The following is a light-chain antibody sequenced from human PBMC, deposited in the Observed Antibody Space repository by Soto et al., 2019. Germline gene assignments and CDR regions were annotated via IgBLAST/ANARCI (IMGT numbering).Light chain of an antibody. CDR2: GTS. CDR3: QQYDSIPPWT. V-gene: IGKV3-20*01. J-gene: IGKJ1*01. Sequence: ETVLTQSPDIMYLSPGERATLSCRASRTVGRSYLAWYQQKPGQAPRLLIFGTSTSATGIPDRFSGGGSGTDFTLTISRLDPEDYAVYFCQQYDSIPPWTFGQGTRVEV. CDR1: RTVGRSY.